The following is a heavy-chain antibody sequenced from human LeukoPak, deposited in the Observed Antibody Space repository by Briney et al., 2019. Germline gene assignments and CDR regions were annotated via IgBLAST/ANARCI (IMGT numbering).Heavy chain of an antibody. D-gene: IGHD6-13*01. V-gene: IGHV4-39*01. CDR1: GGSISSSSYY. CDR2: IYYSGST. Sequence: SKTLSLTCTVSGGSISSSSYYWGWIRQPPGTGLEWLGSIYYSGSTYYNPSLKSRVTISVDTSKNQFSLKLSSVTAADTAVYYCARHVAEYSSSWYLDYWGQGTLVTVSS. CDR3: ARHVAEYSSSWYLDY. J-gene: IGHJ4*02.